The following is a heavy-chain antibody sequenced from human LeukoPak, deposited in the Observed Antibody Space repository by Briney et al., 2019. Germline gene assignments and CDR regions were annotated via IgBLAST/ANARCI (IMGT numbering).Heavy chain of an antibody. D-gene: IGHD7-27*01. Sequence: SQTLSLTCAISGDSVSSNSDAWNWIRQSPPRGLEWLGRTYYRSSWYNDYAVSVKSRIIINPDTSKNHFSLQLNSVTPEDTAIYYCARGTGVFDYWGQGTLVTVSS. J-gene: IGHJ4*02. CDR3: ARGTGVFDY. CDR2: TYYRSSWYN. CDR1: GDSVSSNSDA. V-gene: IGHV6-1*01.